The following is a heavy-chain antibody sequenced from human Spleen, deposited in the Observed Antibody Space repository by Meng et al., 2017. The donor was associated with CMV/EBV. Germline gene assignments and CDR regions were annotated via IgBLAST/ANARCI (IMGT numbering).Heavy chain of an antibody. D-gene: IGHD3-10*01. CDR3: ARGGITMVRGPLGY. CDR2: IIPIFGTA. Sequence: KASGYTFPGYFIHWIRQAPGQGLEWMGGIIPIFGTATYAQKFQGRVTITTDESTSTAYMELSSLRSEDTAVYYCARGGITMVRGPLGYWGQGTLVTVSS. CDR1: GYTFPGYF. J-gene: IGHJ4*02. V-gene: IGHV1-69*05.